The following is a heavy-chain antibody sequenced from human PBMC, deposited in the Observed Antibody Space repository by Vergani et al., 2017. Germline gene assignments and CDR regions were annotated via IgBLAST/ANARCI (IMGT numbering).Heavy chain of an antibody. V-gene: IGHV1-69*06. Sequence: QVQLVQSGAEVKKPGASVKVSCKASGYTFTGYYMHWVRQAPGQGLEWMGGIIPIFGTANYAQKFQGRVTITADKSTSTAYMELSSLRSEDTAVYYCARDQVEMATSHAFDIWGQGTMVTVSS. CDR1: GYTFTGYY. D-gene: IGHD5-24*01. CDR2: IIPIFGTA. CDR3: ARDQVEMATSHAFDI. J-gene: IGHJ3*02.